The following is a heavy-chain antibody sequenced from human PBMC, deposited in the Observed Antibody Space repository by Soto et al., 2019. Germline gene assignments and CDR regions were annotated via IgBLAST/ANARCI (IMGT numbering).Heavy chain of an antibody. D-gene: IGHD6-13*01. CDR3: ATELRLGYRAAHRPSNWFDP. CDR2: FDPEDGET. V-gene: IGHV1-24*01. CDR1: GYTLTELS. Sequence: ASVKVSCKVSGYTLTELSMHWVRQAPGKGLEWMGGFDPEDGETIYAQKFQGRVTMTEDTSTDTAYMELSSLRSEDTAVYYCATELRLGYRAAHRPSNWFDPWGQGTLVTVSS. J-gene: IGHJ5*02.